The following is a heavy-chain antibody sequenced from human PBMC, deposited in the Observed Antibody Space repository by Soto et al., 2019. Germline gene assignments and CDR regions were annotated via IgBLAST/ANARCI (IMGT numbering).Heavy chain of an antibody. CDR2: INHSGST. Sequence: PSETLSLTCAVYGGSFSGYYWSWIRQPPGKGLGWIGEINHSGSTNYNPSLKSRVTISVDTSKNQFSLKLSSVTAADTAVYYCARGPSYDFWSGYYYYGMDVWGQGTTVTVSS. J-gene: IGHJ6*02. CDR3: ARGPSYDFWSGYYYYGMDV. CDR1: GGSFSGYY. V-gene: IGHV4-34*01. D-gene: IGHD3-3*01.